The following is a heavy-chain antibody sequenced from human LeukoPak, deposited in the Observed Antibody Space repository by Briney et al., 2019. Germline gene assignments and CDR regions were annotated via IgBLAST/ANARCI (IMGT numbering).Heavy chain of an antibody. V-gene: IGHV4-34*01. J-gene: IGHJ3*02. CDR3: ARGPGYSSSDGAFDI. D-gene: IGHD6-13*01. CDR1: GGSFSGYY. CDR2: INHSGST. Sequence: SETLSLTCAVYGGSFSGYYWSWIRQPPGKGLEWIGEINHSGSTNYNPSLKSRVTIAVDTSKNQFSLKLSSVTAADTAVYYCARGPGYSSSDGAFDIWGQGTMVTVSS.